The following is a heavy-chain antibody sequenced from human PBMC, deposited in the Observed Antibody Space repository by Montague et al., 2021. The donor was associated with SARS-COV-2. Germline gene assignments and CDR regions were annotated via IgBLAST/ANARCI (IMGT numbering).Heavy chain of an antibody. CDR1: GGSFSGHY. J-gene: IGHJ6*03. Sequence: SETLSLTCAVYGGSFSGHYWSWIRQPPGKGLEWIGEINNSGSTNYNPSLKSRVTISVDTSKNQFSLKLHSVTAADTAVYYCARGRTGAEPATALGLGFFYSYFLDVWGKGTTVFVSS. D-gene: IGHD1-26*01. CDR2: INNSGST. V-gene: IGHV4-34*01. CDR3: ARGRTGAEPATALGLGFFYSYFLDV.